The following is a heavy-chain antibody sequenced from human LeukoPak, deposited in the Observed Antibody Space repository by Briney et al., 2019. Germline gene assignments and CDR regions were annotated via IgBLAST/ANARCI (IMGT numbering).Heavy chain of an antibody. J-gene: IGHJ5*02. CDR2: IYYSGST. Sequence: PSETLSLTCTVSGGSVSSGSYYWSWIRQPPGKGLEWIGYIYYSGSTNYNPSLKSRVTISVDTSKNQFSLKLSSVTAADTAVYCCARDVIGVRWFDPWGQGTLVTVSS. CDR3: ARDVIGVRWFDP. V-gene: IGHV4-61*01. CDR1: GGSVSSGSYY. D-gene: IGHD3-3*01.